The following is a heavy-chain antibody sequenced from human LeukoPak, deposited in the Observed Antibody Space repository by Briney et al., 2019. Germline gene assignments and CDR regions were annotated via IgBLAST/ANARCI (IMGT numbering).Heavy chain of an antibody. V-gene: IGHV3-48*03. D-gene: IGHD1-1*01. CDR2: IGTTGVTI. CDR1: GFTFSSYE. Sequence: PGGSLRLSCAASGFTFSSYEMNWVRQAPGKGLEWVSYIGTTGVTIYYADSVKGRFTIHRDNAKNSLYLQMNSLRAEDTAVYYCARDPRRTGATRDAFDIWGQGTMVTVSS. CDR3: ARDPRRTGATRDAFDI. J-gene: IGHJ3*02.